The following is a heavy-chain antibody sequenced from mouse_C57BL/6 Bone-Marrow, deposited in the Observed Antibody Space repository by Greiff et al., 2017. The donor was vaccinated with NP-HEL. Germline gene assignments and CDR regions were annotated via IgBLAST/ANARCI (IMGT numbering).Heavy chain of an antibody. CDR3: AIYGSSYFDY. Sequence: EVKLQQSGPELVKPGASVKISCKASGYTFTDYYMNWVKQSHGKSLEWIGDINPNNGGTSYNQKFKGKATLTVDKSSSTAYMELRSLTSEDSAVYYCAIYGSSYFDYWGQGTTLTVSS. J-gene: IGHJ2*01. CDR2: INPNNGGT. D-gene: IGHD1-1*01. V-gene: IGHV1-26*01. CDR1: GYTFTDYY.